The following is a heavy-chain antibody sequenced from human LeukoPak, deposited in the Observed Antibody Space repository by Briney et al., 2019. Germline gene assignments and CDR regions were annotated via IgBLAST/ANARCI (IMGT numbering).Heavy chain of an antibody. CDR3: ATRYRLVNWFEL. CDR1: GGTFSSYA. V-gene: IGHV1-69*06. J-gene: IGHJ5*02. Sequence: SVKVSCKASGGTFSSYAISWVRQAPGQGLEWMGERIPNFGTANYAQKFQGRVTITADKSTSTAYRELSSLRSEDTAVYYCATRYRLVNWFELWGEGPLVPVSS. D-gene: IGHD2-8*02. CDR2: RIPNFGTA.